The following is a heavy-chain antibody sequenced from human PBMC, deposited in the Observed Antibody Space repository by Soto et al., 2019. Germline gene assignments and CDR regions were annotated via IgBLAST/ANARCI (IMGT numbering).Heavy chain of an antibody. CDR2: ISGSGRGT. D-gene: IGHD3-16*02. J-gene: IGHJ4*02. CDR3: ARDYDYVWGSYRTYYFDH. CDR1: GFTYSAYG. Sequence: GGSLRLSCAASGFTYSAYGMSWVRQAPGKGLQWVSGISGSGRGTYYADSVKGRFTISRDNSKNTLYLQLNSLRAEDTAVYYCARDYDYVWGSYRTYYFDHWGQGTLVTVSS. V-gene: IGHV3-23*01.